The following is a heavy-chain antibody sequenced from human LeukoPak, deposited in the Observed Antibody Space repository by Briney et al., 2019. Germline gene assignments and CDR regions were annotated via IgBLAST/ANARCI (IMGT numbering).Heavy chain of an antibody. CDR2: ISGDGGSA. Sequence: GGSLRLSCAASGFTFDDYAMHWVRQAPGKGLEWVSLISGDGGSAYYADSVKGRFTISRDNSKNSLYLQMNSLRTEDTALYYCAKGQFTMIRDYFDYWGQGTLVTVSS. CDR3: AKGQFTMIRDYFDY. V-gene: IGHV3-43*02. D-gene: IGHD3-22*01. CDR1: GFTFDDYA. J-gene: IGHJ4*02.